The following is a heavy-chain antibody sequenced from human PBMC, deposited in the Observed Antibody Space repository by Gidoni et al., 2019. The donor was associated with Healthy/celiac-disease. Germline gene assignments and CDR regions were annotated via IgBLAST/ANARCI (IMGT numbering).Heavy chain of an antibody. CDR1: GFSLSTSGMC. J-gene: IGHJ4*02. CDR2: IDWDDDK. CDR3: ARSLPGKRSSSWSVFDY. Sequence: QVTLRESGPALVKPTQTLTLTCTFSGFSLSTSGMCVSWIRQPPGKALEWLARIDWDDDKYYSTSLKTRLTISKDTSKNQVVLTMTNMDPVDTATYYCARSLPGKRSSSWSVFDYWGQGTMVTVSS. V-gene: IGHV2-70*15. D-gene: IGHD6-13*01.